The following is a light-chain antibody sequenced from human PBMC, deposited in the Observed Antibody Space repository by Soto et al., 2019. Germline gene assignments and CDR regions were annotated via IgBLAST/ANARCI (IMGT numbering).Light chain of an antibody. J-gene: IGKJ1*01. CDR1: QSISNQ. CDR3: QQSYSSPPT. CDR2: AAS. V-gene: IGKV1-39*01. Sequence: DIQMSRARSCLSASVEDRVIITCLASQSISNQLNWYQQKPGKAPKLLIFAASSLQSGVPSRFSGSRSGPDFTLTISSLQPEDFATYYCQQSYSSPPTFGQGTKVDIK.